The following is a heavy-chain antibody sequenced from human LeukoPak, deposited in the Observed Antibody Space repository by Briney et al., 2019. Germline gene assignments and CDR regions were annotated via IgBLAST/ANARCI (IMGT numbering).Heavy chain of an antibody. D-gene: IGHD3-3*01. CDR2: IYTSGST. CDR1: DGSISSYY. V-gene: IGHV4-4*09. Sequence: SETLSLTCTVSDGSISSYYWSWIRQPPGKGLGWIGYIYTSGSTNYNPSLKSRVTISVDTSKNQFSLKLSSVTAADTAVYYCARLAYSITIFGVLDPWGQGTLVTVSS. CDR3: ARLAYSITIFGVLDP. J-gene: IGHJ5*02.